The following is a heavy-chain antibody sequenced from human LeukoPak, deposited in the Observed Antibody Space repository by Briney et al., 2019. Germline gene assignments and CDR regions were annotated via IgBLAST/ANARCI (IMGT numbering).Heavy chain of an antibody. D-gene: IGHD3-10*01. V-gene: IGHV1-2*02. CDR1: GYTFTGYY. CDR2: INPNSGGT. CDR3: VRFYYGNYYFDY. J-gene: IGHJ4*02. Sequence: ASVKVSCKASGYTFTGYYMHWVRQAPGQGLEWTGWINPNSGGTNYAQKFQGRVTMTRDTSISTAYMELSRLRSDDTAVYYCVRFYYGNYYFDYWGQGTLVTVSS.